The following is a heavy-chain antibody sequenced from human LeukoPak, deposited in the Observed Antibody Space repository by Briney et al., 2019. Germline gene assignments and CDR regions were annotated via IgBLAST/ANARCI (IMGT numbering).Heavy chain of an antibody. CDR3: ASLGENYYGSGSYPFFDYYMDV. Sequence: SETLSLTCAVYGGSFSGYYWSWIRQPPGKGLGWIGEINHSGSTNYNPSLKSRVTISVDTSKNQFSLKLSSVTAADTAVYYCASLGENYYGSGSYPFFDYYMDVWGKGTTVTVSS. J-gene: IGHJ6*03. CDR2: INHSGST. CDR1: GGSFSGYY. D-gene: IGHD3-10*01. V-gene: IGHV4-34*01.